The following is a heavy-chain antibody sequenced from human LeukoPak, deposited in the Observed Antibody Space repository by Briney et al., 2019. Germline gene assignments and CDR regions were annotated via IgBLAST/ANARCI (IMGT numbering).Heavy chain of an antibody. CDR2: IKQDGSEK. D-gene: IGHD6-13*01. J-gene: IGHJ4*02. CDR1: GFTFSSYW. V-gene: IGHV3-7*01. Sequence: GSLRLSCAASGFTFSSYWMRWVRQAPGKGLEWGANIKQDGSEKYYVDPVKGRFTISRDNAKNSLYLQMNSLRDEDTALYYCATSAAGFDYWGQGTLVTVSS. CDR3: ATSAAGFDY.